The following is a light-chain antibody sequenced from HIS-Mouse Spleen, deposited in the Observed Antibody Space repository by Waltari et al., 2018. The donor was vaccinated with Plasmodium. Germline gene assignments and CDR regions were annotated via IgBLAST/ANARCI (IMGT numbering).Light chain of an antibody. CDR2: AAS. CDR3: QQSYSTWT. J-gene: IGKJ1*01. V-gene: IGKV1-39*01. CDR1: QSISSY. Sequence: DIQMTQSPSSLSASVGDSVTITCRASQSISSYLNWYQQKPGKAPTILIYAASSLQSGVPSRFSGSGSGTDFTLSISSLQPEDFATYYCQQSYSTWTFGQGTKVEIK.